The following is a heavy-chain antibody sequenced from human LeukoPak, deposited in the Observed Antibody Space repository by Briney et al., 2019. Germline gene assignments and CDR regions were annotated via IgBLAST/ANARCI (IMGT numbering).Heavy chain of an antibody. V-gene: IGHV3-33*01. CDR2: IWYDGSNK. CDR1: GFTFSSYG. J-gene: IGHJ4*02. D-gene: IGHD3-10*01. CDR3: TRDDYYGSGFTDY. Sequence: GGSLRLSCAASGFTFSSYGMHWVRQAPGKGLEWVAVIWYDGSNKYYADSVKGRFTISRDNSKDTLYLQMNSLRAEDTAVYYCTRDDYYGSGFTDYWGQGTLVTVSS.